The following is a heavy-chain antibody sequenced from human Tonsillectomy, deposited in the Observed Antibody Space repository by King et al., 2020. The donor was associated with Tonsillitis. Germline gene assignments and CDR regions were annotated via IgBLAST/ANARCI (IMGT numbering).Heavy chain of an antibody. J-gene: IGHJ3*01. Sequence: VQLVESGGGLVKPGGSLRLSCAASGFTFSNAWMNWVRQAPGKGLEWVGRIKSKTDVGTTDYAATVKGRFTISIDDSKNTLYLQMNSLKTEDTAVYYCTVPTCSSTSCFSAFDFWGQGTLVTVSS. CDR1: GFTFSNAW. D-gene: IGHD2-2*01. V-gene: IGHV3-15*07. CDR2: IKSKTDVGTT. CDR3: TVPTCSSTSCFSAFDF.